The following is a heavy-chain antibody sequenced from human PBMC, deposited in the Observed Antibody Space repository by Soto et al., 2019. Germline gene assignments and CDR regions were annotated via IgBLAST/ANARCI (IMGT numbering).Heavy chain of an antibody. J-gene: IGHJ4*02. CDR1: GFAFANYA. CDR3: AKERLARGADY. CDR2: IGGGGGST. D-gene: IGHD6-6*01. Sequence: EVQLLDSGGDSVQPGGSLRLSCAASGFAFANYAMTWVRQASGKGLEWVSTIGGGGGSTYYAESVRGRFTISRDNSKNTVYLQMNSLRAEDTAVYFCAKERLARGADYWGQGTLVTVSS. V-gene: IGHV3-23*01.